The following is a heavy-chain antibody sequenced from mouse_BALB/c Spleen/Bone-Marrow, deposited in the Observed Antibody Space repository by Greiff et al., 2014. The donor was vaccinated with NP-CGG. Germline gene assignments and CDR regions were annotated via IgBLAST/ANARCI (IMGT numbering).Heavy chain of an antibody. V-gene: IGHV1-87*01. CDR3: ARNYYYGSSWSAMDY. D-gene: IGHD1-1*01. CDR2: IYPGDGDT. CDR1: GYTFTSYW. J-gene: IGHJ4*01. Sequence: VQLQQSGAELARPGASVKLSFKASGYTFTSYWMQWVKQRPGQGLEWIGAIYPGDGDTRNTQKFKGKATLTADKSSSTAYMQLSSLASEDSAVYYCARNYYYGSSWSAMDYWGQGTSVTVSS.